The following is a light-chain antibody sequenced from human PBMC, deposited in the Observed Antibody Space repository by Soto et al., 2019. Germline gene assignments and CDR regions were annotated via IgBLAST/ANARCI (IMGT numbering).Light chain of an antibody. CDR3: QQYNNWPRT. CDR2: GAS. J-gene: IGKJ1*01. CDR1: QSVSSR. Sequence: EILMTQSPCPLSLSPGERATLSCRASQSVSSRRLAWYQQKPGQAPRFLIYGASTRATGIPARFSGSGSGTEFTLTINSLQSEDFAVYYCQQYNNWPRTFCQGTKVDI. V-gene: IGKV3-15*01.